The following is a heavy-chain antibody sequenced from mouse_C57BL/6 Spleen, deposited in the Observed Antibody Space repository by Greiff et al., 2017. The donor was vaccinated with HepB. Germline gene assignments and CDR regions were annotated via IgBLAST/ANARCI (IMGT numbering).Heavy chain of an antibody. CDR2: IWRGGST. CDR1: GFSLTSYG. CDR3: ARKEDTTVVGDAMDY. D-gene: IGHD1-1*01. J-gene: IGHJ4*01. V-gene: IGHV2-2*01. Sequence: VQLKQSGPGLVQPSQSLSITCPVSGFSLTSYGVHWVRPSPGKGLEWLGAIWRGGSTDYTAAFISRLSISKDNSKSQVFFKMNSLQADDTAIYYCARKEDTTVVGDAMDYWGQGTSVTVSS.